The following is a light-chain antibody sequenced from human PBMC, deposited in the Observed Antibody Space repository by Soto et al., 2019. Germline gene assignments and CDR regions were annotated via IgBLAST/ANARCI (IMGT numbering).Light chain of an antibody. V-gene: IGLV1-44*01. J-gene: IGLJ3*02. CDR1: ISNIGSNT. CDR2: SNN. CDR3: AAWDASLNGWV. Sequence: QSVLTQPPSASGTPGQRVTISCSGSISNIGSNTVNWYQQLPGTAPKLIIYSNNQRPSGVPDRFSGSKSGTSASLAISGLQSEDEADYYCAAWDASLNGWVFGGGTKVTVL.